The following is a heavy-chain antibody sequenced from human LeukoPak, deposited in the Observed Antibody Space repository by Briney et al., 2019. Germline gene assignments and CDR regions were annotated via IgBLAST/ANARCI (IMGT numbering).Heavy chain of an antibody. V-gene: IGHV3-11*04. CDR2: ISKGSDTI. CDR3: ARDGEFTTHIDH. CDR1: GFIFSDHY. D-gene: IGHD1-26*01. Sequence: GGSLRLSCTASGFIFSDHYMHWIRQAPGKGLEWLSYISKGSDTIYYADSVKGRFTISRDNSKNSLYLQMTSLRVDDTAIYFCARDGEFTTHIDHWGQGALVTVSS. J-gene: IGHJ4*02.